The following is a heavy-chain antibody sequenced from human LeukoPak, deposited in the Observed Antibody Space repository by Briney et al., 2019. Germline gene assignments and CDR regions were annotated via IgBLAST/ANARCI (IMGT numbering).Heavy chain of an antibody. CDR3: ARDLHRGMMFTPGQ. V-gene: IGHV3-11*01. D-gene: IGHD3-16*01. CDR2: IHSSSGSTI. Sequence: PGGSLRLSCVASGFTFSDYYMSWIRQAPGKRLEWVSYIHSSSGSTIWYADSVKGRFTISRDNAKNSMYLQMNSLRAEDTAVYYCARDLHRGMMFTPGQWGQGTLVTVSS. J-gene: IGHJ4*02. CDR1: GFTFSDYY.